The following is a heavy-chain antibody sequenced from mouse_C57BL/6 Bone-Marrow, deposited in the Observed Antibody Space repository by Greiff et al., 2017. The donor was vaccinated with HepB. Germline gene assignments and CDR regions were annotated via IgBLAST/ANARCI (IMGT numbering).Heavy chain of an antibody. J-gene: IGHJ4*01. V-gene: IGHV1-77*01. CDR2: IGAGSGST. D-gene: IGHD1-1*01. CDR1: GYNFTDYY. Sequence: QVQLKESGAELVKPGASVKISCKASGYNFTDYYINWVKKRPGQGLEWIGKIGAGSGSTYYNEKIKGKATMTADKTSSTAYMQLSSLTSEDSAVYFCASSYYGPMDYWGQGTSATVTS. CDR3: ASSYYGPMDY.